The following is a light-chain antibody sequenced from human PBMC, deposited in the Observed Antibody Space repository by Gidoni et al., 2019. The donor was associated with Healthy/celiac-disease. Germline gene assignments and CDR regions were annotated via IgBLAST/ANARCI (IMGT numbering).Light chain of an antibody. CDR1: QSVSSY. CDR2: DAS. CDR3: QQRSNWPPGVT. V-gene: IGKV3-11*01. J-gene: IGKJ3*01. Sequence: DIVLTQSPATLALSPGERSTLSCRASQSVSSYLDWYQQKHGQAPRPLIYDASNRATGIPVRFSGSGSGTDFTLTISSLELEDFAVYYCQQRSNWPPGVTFGPGTKVDIK.